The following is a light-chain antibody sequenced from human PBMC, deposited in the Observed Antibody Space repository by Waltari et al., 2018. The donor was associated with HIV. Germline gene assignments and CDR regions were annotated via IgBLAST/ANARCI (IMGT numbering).Light chain of an antibody. CDR1: QSVDDH. Sequence: EIVMTQSPATLSVSPGERATLSCRASQSVDDHLAWYQHKPGQAPRLLIYGASTRATGSPARFSGSGSGTDFTLTINSLQSEDFAVYYCQQYNNWPPAYTFGQGTKLEIK. J-gene: IGKJ2*01. CDR3: QQYNNWPPAYT. V-gene: IGKV3-15*01. CDR2: GAS.